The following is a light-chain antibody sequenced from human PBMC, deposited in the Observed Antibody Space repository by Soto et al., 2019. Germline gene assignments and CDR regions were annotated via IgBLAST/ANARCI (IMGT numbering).Light chain of an antibody. Sequence: DIQMTQSPSSLSASAGDRVTITCRASQGIRNNLGWYQQKPGEVPKLLIYAASTLQTWVPSRFSGSGSGTDFTLTISSLQPEDVATYSCQKYFSVPFPFGPGPQVVIK. CDR3: QKYFSVPFP. CDR2: AAS. CDR1: QGIRNN. V-gene: IGKV1-27*01. J-gene: IGKJ3*01.